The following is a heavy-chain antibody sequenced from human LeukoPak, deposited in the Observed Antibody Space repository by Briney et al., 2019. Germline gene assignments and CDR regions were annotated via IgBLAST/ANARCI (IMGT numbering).Heavy chain of an antibody. CDR2: IYHSGST. Sequence: PSGTLSLTCAVSGGSISSSNWWSWVRQPPGKGLEWIGEIYHSGSTNYNPSLKSRVTISVDKSKNQFSLKLSSVTAADTAVYYCARDLLVGARGNAFDIWGQGTMVTVSS. CDR1: GGSISSSNW. J-gene: IGHJ3*02. D-gene: IGHD1-26*01. CDR3: ARDLLVGARGNAFDI. V-gene: IGHV4-4*02.